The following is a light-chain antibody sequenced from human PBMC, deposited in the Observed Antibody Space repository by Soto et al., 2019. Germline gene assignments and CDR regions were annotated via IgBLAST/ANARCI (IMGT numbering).Light chain of an antibody. CDR3: QQVNSYPRT. J-gene: IGKJ4*01. Sequence: IQLTQSPSSLSASVGDRVTITCRASQDISSNLAWYQQKPGKAPQGLIYAASTLQGGVPSRFSGSGSGTDFTLTISSLQPEDVATYYCQQVNSYPRTFGGGTKVEIK. CDR1: QDISSN. CDR2: AAS. V-gene: IGKV1-9*01.